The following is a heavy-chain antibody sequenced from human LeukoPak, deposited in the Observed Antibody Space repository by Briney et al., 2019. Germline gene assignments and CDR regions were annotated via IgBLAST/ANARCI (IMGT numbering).Heavy chain of an antibody. Sequence: GGALRLSCAASGLPFSSYWMSWVRQAPGKGLEGVANINQDGSEKYYVDSVKGRFTISRDNAKNSVYLQMNSLRAEDTAVYYCAREEDNSDEYLREDYWGQGTLVTVSS. CDR3: AREEDNSDEYLREDY. CDR2: INQDGSEK. CDR1: GLPFSSYW. V-gene: IGHV3-7*01. D-gene: IGHD4-17*01. J-gene: IGHJ4*02.